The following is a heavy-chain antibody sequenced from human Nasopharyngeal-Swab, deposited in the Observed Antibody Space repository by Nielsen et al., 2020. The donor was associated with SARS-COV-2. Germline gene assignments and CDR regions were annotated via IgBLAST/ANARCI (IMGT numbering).Heavy chain of an antibody. V-gene: IGHV1-2*04. J-gene: IGHJ6*03. Sequence: ASVKVSCKASGYTFTGYYMHWVRQAPGQGLEWMGWINPNSGGTNYAQKFQGWVTMTRDTSISTAYMELSRLRSDDTAVYYCARDTVGATGTYYYYMDVWGKGTTVTVSS. CDR3: ARDTVGATGTYYYYMDV. CDR2: INPNSGGT. D-gene: IGHD1-26*01. CDR1: GYTFTGYY.